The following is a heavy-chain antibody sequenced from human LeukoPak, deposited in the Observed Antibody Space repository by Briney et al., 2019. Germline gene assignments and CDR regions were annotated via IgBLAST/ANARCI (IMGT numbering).Heavy chain of an antibody. D-gene: IGHD2-2*01. Sequence: ASVKVSCKASGGTFSSYAISWVRQAPGQGLEWMGGIIPIFGTANYAQKFQGRVTITADESTSTAYMELSSLRSEDTAAYYCARDSLGCSSTSCYAQYYFDYWGQGTLVTVSS. J-gene: IGHJ4*02. CDR3: ARDSLGCSSTSCYAQYYFDY. CDR2: IIPIFGTA. CDR1: GGTFSSYA. V-gene: IGHV1-69*01.